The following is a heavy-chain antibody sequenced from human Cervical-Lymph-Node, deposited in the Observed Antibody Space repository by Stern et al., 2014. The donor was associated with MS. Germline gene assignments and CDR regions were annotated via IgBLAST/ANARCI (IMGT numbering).Heavy chain of an antibody. V-gene: IGHV3-30*01. D-gene: IGHD4-17*01. CDR3: ARGGAVTSSEYYFDY. CDR1: GFTFSYHA. J-gene: IGHJ4*02. CDR2: ISYDGSDN. Sequence: VQLVESGGGVVQPGRSLRLSCAASGFTFSYHAMHWVRQAPGKGLEWAAVISYDGSDNYYAGAVKGRFTLSRDNSKNTLYLQMNSLRAEDTAVYYCARGGAVTSSEYYFDYWGQGTLVTVSS.